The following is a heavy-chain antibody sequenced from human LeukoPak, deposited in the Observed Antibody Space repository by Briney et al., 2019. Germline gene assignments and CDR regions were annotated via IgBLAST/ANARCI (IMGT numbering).Heavy chain of an antibody. CDR1: GFTFSSYA. D-gene: IGHD6-13*01. CDR3: VKDYSTIPAAANPLFDY. CDR2: ITGSGDTT. Sequence: GGSLRLSCEASGFTFSSYAMTWVRQAPGEGLEWVSGITGSGDTTFYADSVKGRFTISSDNSKNTLYLQTHSLRAEDTAVYYCVKDYSTIPAAANPLFDYWGQGALVTVSS. J-gene: IGHJ4*02. V-gene: IGHV3-23*01.